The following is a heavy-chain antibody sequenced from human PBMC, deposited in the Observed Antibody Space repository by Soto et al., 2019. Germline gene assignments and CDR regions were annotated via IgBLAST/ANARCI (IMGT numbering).Heavy chain of an antibody. V-gene: IGHV3-74*01. CDR3: ARVLEAYSDGYYYNYYAMDV. D-gene: IGHD2-21*01. Sequence: GGSLRLSCEASGFTFTRYWMHWVRQAPEKGLVWVSRINTDGTTTSYADSVKGRFTISRDNAQNTLHLQMDSLRAEDTAVYYCARVLEAYSDGYYYNYYAMDVWGQGTTVTSP. CDR2: INTDGTTT. J-gene: IGHJ6*02. CDR1: GFTFTRYW.